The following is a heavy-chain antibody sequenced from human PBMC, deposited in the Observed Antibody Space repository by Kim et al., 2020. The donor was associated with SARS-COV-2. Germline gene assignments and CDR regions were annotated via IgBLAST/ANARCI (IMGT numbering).Heavy chain of an antibody. V-gene: IGHV3-23*01. J-gene: IGHJ1*01. CDR3: ARHFGSSGSEFHH. Sequence: YYADSVKGRFIISRDNSKNTLHLQMNSLRVEDTAIYYCARHFGSSGSEFHHWGRGTLVTVSS. D-gene: IGHD3-22*01.